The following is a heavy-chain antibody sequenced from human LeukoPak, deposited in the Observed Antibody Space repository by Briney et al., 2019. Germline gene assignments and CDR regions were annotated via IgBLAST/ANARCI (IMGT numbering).Heavy chain of an antibody. CDR3: ARHISSNPQTPSDS. D-gene: IGHD3-3*02. J-gene: IGHJ4*02. CDR1: GFTSSSFA. Sequence: PGGSLRLSCAASGFTSSSFAMAWVRQAPGKGPEWVSSISSMSDYIYYADSVKGRFTISRDNSNNSLYLQMSSLRADDTAVFYCARHISSNPQTPSDSWGQGTVVTVSS. CDR2: ISSMSDYI. V-gene: IGHV3-21*01.